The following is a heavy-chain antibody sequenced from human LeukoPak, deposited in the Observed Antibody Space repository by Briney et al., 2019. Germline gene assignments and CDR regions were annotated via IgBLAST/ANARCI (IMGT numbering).Heavy chain of an antibody. D-gene: IGHD3-10*01. CDR2: ISSSSSYI. CDR1: GFTFSSYS. Sequence: PGGSLRLSCAASGFTFSSYSMNWVRQAPGKGLEWVSSISSSSSYIYYADSVKGRFTISRDNAKNSLYLQMNSLRAEDTAVYYCARDRSWGSGSYYSSYYYYMDVWGKGTTVTVSS. V-gene: IGHV3-21*01. CDR3: ARDRSWGSGSYYSSYYYYMDV. J-gene: IGHJ6*03.